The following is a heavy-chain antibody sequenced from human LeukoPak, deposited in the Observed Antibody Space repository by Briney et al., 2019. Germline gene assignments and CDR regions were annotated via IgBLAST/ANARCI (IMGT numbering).Heavy chain of an antibody. CDR3: ARGGALRGAVTDAFDI. CDR2: IYYSVNT. V-gene: IGHV4-59*11. CDR1: GASISSHY. J-gene: IGHJ3*02. Sequence: SETLSLTCTVSGASISSHYWSWLRQPPGKGLERIGYIYYSVNTNYNPSLKSRGTISVDTSMSQFSLKLTSVTAADTAVYYCARGGALRGAVTDAFDIWGQGTMVAVSA. D-gene: IGHD3-16*01.